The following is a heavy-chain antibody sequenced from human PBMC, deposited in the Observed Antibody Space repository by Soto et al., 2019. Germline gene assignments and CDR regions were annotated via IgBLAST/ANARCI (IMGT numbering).Heavy chain of an antibody. Sequence: PSETLSLTCTVSGTSITNNYWTWTRQPPGQGLESIGYIYYTGDTNSNPSLKSRATISIDTSKNQFSLKLSSVTAADTAVYYCARYARVPDSWGQGILVT. CDR3: ARYARVPDS. V-gene: IGHV4-59*01. J-gene: IGHJ4*02. D-gene: IGHD2-2*01. CDR1: GTSITNNY. CDR2: IYYTGDT.